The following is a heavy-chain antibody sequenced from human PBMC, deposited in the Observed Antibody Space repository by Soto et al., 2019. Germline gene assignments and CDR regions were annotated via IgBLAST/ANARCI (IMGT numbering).Heavy chain of an antibody. CDR1: GGSVSSGSYY. V-gene: IGHV4-61*01. CDR3: ARDRDYYDSSGYYWYYYGMDV. CDR2: IYYSGST. D-gene: IGHD3-22*01. Sequence: SETLSLTCTVSGGSVSSGSYYWSWIRQPPGKGLEWIGYIYYSGSTNYNPSLKSRVTISVDTSKNQFSLKLSSVTAADTAVYYCARDRDYYDSSGYYWYYYGMDVWGQGTTVTSP. J-gene: IGHJ6*02.